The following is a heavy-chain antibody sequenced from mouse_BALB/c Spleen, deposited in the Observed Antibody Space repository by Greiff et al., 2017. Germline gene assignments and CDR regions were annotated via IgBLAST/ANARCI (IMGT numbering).Heavy chain of an antibody. J-gene: IGHJ2*01. Sequence: QVQLQQSGPELVKPGASVKVSCKASGYAFTNYLIEWVKQRPGQGLEWIGVINPGSGGTNYNEKFKGKATLTADKSSSTAYMQLSSLTSDDSAVYFCARSITTVVATNFDYWGQGTTLTVSS. D-gene: IGHD1-1*01. V-gene: IGHV1-54*01. CDR2: INPGSGGT. CDR1: GYAFTNYL. CDR3: ARSITTVVATNFDY.